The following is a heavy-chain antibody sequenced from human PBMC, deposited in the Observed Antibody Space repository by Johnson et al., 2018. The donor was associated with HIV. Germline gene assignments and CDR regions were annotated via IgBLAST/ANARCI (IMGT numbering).Heavy chain of an antibody. V-gene: IGHV3-7*01. D-gene: IGHD6-13*01. CDR3: ARDHSFRVYSSPDAFYI. J-gene: IGHJ3*02. Sequence: VQLVESGGGLVQPGGSLRLSCAASGFTFSSYWMSWVRQAPGKGLEWVANIKQDGSEKYYVDSVKGRFTISRDNAKNSLYLQMNSLRAEDTAVYYCARDHSFRVYSSPDAFYIWGQGTMVTVSS. CDR2: IKQDGSEK. CDR1: GFTFSSYW.